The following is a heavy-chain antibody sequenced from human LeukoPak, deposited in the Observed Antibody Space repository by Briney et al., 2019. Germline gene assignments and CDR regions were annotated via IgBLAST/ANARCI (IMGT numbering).Heavy chain of an antibody. CDR2: VDPEDGET. CDR3: ATGVQLGHSGYDLGY. CDR1: GYTFTDYY. V-gene: IGHV1-69-2*01. Sequence: ASVKISCKVSGYTFTDYYMHWVQQAPGKGLEWMGLVDPEDGETIYAEKFQGRVTITADTSTDTAYVELSSLRSEDTAVYYCATGVQLGHSGYDLGYWGQGTLVTVSS. D-gene: IGHD5-12*01. J-gene: IGHJ4*02.